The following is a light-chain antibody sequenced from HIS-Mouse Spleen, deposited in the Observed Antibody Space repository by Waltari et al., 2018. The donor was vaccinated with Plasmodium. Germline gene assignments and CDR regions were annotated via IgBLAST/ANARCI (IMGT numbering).Light chain of an antibody. V-gene: IGLV3-10*01. CDR2: EDS. Sequence: SYELTQPPSVPVSPGQTARITCSGDALQKHYAYWYQQKSGQAPVLVIYEDSKRPTGIPERFSGSSSGTMATLTISGAQVEDEADYYCYSTDSSGNHRVFGGGTKLTVL. CDR1: ALQKHY. J-gene: IGLJ3*02. CDR3: YSTDSSGNHRV.